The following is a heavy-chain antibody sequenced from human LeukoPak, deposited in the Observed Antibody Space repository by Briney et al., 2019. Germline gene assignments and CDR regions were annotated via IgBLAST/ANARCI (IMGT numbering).Heavy chain of an antibody. D-gene: IGHD1-26*01. Sequence: GRCLRLSCAASGFTFSSYGMHWVRQAPGKGLGWVAFIRYDGSNKYYVESVKGRFSISRDNSKNTLYLEMNSLRAEDTAIYYCAKGKGKLGAFQSDFDYWGQGTLVTGSS. CDR3: AKGKGKLGAFQSDFDY. V-gene: IGHV3-30*02. CDR1: GFTFSSYG. J-gene: IGHJ4*02. CDR2: IRYDGSNK.